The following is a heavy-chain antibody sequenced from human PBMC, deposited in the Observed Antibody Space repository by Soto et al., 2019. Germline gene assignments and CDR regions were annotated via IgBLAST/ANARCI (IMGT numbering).Heavy chain of an antibody. V-gene: IGHV4-34*01. J-gene: IGHJ4*02. CDR1: GGSFSGYY. CDR2: INHSGST. Sequence: QVQLQQWGAGLLKPSETLSLTCAVYGGSFSGYYWSWIRQPPGKGLEWIGEINHSGSTNYNPSLKSRVNISVDTSKNQFSLKLSSVTAADTAVYYCARVVFICSGGSCYCFLDYWGQGTLVTVSS. D-gene: IGHD2-15*01. CDR3: ARVVFICSGGSCYCFLDY.